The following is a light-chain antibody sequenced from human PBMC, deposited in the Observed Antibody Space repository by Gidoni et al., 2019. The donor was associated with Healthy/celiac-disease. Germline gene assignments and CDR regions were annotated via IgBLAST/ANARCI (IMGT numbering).Light chain of an antibody. V-gene: IGKV2-28*01. J-gene: IGKJ3*01. CDR2: LGS. Sequence: EIVMTQSSLSLPVTPGEPASISCRFSHSLLHSNGYNYLDWYLQKPGQSPQLLIYLGSNRASGVPDRFSGSGSGTDFTLKISRVEAEDVGVYYCMQALQTPRTFGPGTKVDIK. CDR1: HSLLHSNGYNY. CDR3: MQALQTPRT.